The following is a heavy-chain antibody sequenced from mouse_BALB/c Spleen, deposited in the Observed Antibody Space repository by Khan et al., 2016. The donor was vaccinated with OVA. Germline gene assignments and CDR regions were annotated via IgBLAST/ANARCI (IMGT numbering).Heavy chain of an antibody. CDR2: ISSTGDYT. D-gene: IGHD3-3*01. Sequence: EVELVESGGGLVKPGGSLKLSCAASGFDFSNYDMSWVRQTPEKRLEWVATISSTGDYTYYPDSVKGRFSISRDNAGNALYLQMSSLRSEDSALYCCARLGTYDSWGQGTTLTVSS. J-gene: IGHJ2*01. CDR1: GFDFSNYD. V-gene: IGHV5-9*02. CDR3: ARLGTYDS.